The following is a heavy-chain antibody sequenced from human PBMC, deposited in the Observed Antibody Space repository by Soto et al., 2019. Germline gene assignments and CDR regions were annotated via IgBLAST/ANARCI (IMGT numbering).Heavy chain of an antibody. CDR2: MNPNSGNT. CDR3: ASIFSTRDITMVRGPRWYYYYGMDV. J-gene: IGHJ6*02. V-gene: IGHV1-8*01. D-gene: IGHD3-10*01. Sequence: ASVKVSCRASGYTFTSYDINWVRQATGQGLEWMGWMNPNSGNTGYAQKFQGRVTMTRNTSISTAYMELSSLRSEDTAVYYCASIFSTRDITMVRGPRWYYYYGMDVWGQGTTVTVSS. CDR1: GYTFTSYD.